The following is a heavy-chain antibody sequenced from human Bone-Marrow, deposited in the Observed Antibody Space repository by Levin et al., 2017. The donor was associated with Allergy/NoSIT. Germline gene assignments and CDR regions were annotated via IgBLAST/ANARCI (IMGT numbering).Heavy chain of an antibody. CDR2: ISWNSGSI. CDR3: AKEGSFPYFDY. D-gene: IGHD2-21*01. J-gene: IGHJ4*02. Sequence: GGSLRLSCAASGFTFDDYAMHWVRQAPGKGLEWVSGISWNSGSIGYADSVKGRFTISRDNAKNSLYLQMNSLRAEDTALYYCAKEGSFPYFDYWGQGTLVTVSS. CDR1: GFTFDDYA. V-gene: IGHV3-9*01.